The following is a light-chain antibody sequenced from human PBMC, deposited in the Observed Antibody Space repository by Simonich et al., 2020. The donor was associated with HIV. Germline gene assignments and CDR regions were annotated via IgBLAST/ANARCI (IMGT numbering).Light chain of an antibody. V-gene: IGKV1-5*03. CDR1: QSISSW. J-gene: IGKJ1*01. CDR2: KAS. Sequence: DIQMTQSPSTLSASVGDRVTITCRASQSISSWLARYQQKPGKAPKLLIYKASSLESGVPSSFSGSGSGTEFTLTISSLQPDDFATYYCQQYNSYSRTFGQGTKVEIK. CDR3: QQYNSYSRT.